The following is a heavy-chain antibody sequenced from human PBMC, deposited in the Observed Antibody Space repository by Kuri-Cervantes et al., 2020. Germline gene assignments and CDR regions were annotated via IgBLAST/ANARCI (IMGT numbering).Heavy chain of an antibody. D-gene: IGHD2-8*02. Sequence: SETLSLTCTVSGYSISSGYYWGWIRQPPGKGLEWIGTIYHSGNTYYNPSLKSRVTISVDTSKNLFSLKLTSVTAADTAVYYCASVTGTGFPDYWGQGARVTVSS. CDR1: GYSISSGYY. CDR2: IYHSGNT. CDR3: ASVTGTGFPDY. J-gene: IGHJ4*02. V-gene: IGHV4-38-2*02.